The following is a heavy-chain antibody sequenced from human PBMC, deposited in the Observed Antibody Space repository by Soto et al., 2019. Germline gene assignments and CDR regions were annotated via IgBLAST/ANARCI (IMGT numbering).Heavy chain of an antibody. D-gene: IGHD6-19*01. CDR1: GGSLSSVY. Sequence: SETLSLTCTVSGGSLSSVYWSWIRQPPGKGLEWVGYIYYNGNTDYNPSLKSRVTMSVDTSKNQFSLKLTSVTAADTAVYFCARGGWSVDSWGRGILVTVSS. CDR3: ARGGWSVDS. J-gene: IGHJ5*01. CDR2: IYYNGNT. V-gene: IGHV4-59*01.